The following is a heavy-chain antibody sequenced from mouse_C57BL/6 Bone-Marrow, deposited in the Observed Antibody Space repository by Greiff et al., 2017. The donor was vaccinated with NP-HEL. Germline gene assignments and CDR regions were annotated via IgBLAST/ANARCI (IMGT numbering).Heavy chain of an antibody. CDR2: IDPSDSYT. CDR1: GYTFTSYW. J-gene: IGHJ4*01. Sequence: QVQLKQPGAELVRPGASVKLSCKASGYTFTSYWMPWVKQRPGQGLEWIGVIDPSDSYTNYNHKFKGRATMTVDTSSSTPYLQLSSLPSEASAVYYSARETAVVSSDYCAREYCGQGTAVLVTS. CDR3: ARETAVVSSDYCAREY. D-gene: IGHD1-1*01. V-gene: IGHV1-59*01.